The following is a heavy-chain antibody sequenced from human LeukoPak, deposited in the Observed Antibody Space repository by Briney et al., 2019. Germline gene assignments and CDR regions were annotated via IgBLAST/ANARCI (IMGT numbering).Heavy chain of an antibody. J-gene: IGHJ4*02. CDR3: ARVSKRSMDY. Sequence: GGSLRLSCAASGFTFSIYGMSWLRQTPGKGLEWISAIRGSGAQTFYADSVKGLFTISRGNPKNTLYLEMNSLRAEDTAAYYCARVSKRSMDYWGQGTLVTVSS. CDR2: IRGSGAQT. CDR1: GFTFSIYG. D-gene: IGHD5/OR15-5a*01. V-gene: IGHV3-23*01.